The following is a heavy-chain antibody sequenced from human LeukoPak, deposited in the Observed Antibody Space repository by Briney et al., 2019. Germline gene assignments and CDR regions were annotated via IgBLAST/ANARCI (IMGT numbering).Heavy chain of an antibody. J-gene: IGHJ4*02. CDR1: GFTFSSYD. D-gene: IGHD4-17*01. Sequence: GGSLRVSCAASGFTFSSYDMYWVRQAPGKGLECVASISRHSGASTYYAASVKGRFAISRDNSRSTLYLQMNSLRADDTAVYYCSKKGQNGDYGKPDWGQGTLVTVSS. CDR2: ISRHSGAST. V-gene: IGHV3-23*01. CDR3: SKKGQNGDYGKPD.